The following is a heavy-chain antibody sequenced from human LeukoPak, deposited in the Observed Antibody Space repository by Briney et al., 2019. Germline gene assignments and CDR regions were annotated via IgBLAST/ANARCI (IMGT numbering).Heavy chain of an antibody. CDR2: IYYSGST. V-gene: IGHV4-59*01. D-gene: IGHD6-19*01. Sequence: PSETLSLTCTVSGGSISSYYWSWIRQPPGKGLEWIGYIYYSGSTNYNPSLKSRVTISVDTSKNQFSLKLSSVTAADTAVYYCATTTDRSGWFSLDYWGQGTLVTVSS. CDR3: ATTTDRSGWFSLDY. CDR1: GGSISSYY. J-gene: IGHJ4*02.